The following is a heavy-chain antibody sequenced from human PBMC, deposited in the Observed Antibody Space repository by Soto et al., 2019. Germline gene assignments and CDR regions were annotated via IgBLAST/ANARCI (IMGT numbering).Heavy chain of an antibody. D-gene: IGHD2-2*01. V-gene: IGHV1-69*12. J-gene: IGHJ5*02. Sequence: QVQLVQSGAEVKKPGSSVKVSCKASGGTFSSYAISWVRQAPGQGLEWMGGIIPIFGTANYAQKFQGRVTITADESTSTAYMELSSLRSEDTAVYYCAREVEEGNLSTSPNRNNWFDPWGQGTLVTVSS. CDR1: GGTFSSYA. CDR2: IIPIFGTA. CDR3: AREVEEGNLSTSPNRNNWFDP.